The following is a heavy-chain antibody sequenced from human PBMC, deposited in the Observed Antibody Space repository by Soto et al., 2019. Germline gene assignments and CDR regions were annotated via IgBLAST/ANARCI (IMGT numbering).Heavy chain of an antibody. CDR3: ARIGYSSSSLDY. D-gene: IGHD6-6*01. Sequence: EVQLVESGGGLVQPGGSLRLSCATSGFIFSNYWMTWVRQAPGKGLEWVANIKQDGSLKYYVDSVKGRFTFSRDNAKSSVYLQMNSLRASDTAVYFCARIGYSSSSLDYWGQGTLVTVSS. J-gene: IGHJ4*02. CDR2: IKQDGSLK. CDR1: GFIFSNYW. V-gene: IGHV3-7*03.